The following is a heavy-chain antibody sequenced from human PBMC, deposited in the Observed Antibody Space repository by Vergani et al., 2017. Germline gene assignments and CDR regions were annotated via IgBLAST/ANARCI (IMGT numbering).Heavy chain of an antibody. V-gene: IGHV4-38-2*02. CDR2: VFHSGSA. CDR1: GYSISRGYY. Sequence: QVQLQESGPGLVKPSETLSLTCSVSGYSISRGYYWGWIRQPPGKGLEWIATVFHSGSAYYNPSLRRRVTISVETSKNQFSLRLTTLTAADTAVYYCARGRGGYYYYMDVWGKGTTVTVSS. D-gene: IGHD3-16*01. J-gene: IGHJ6*03. CDR3: ARGRGGYYYYMDV.